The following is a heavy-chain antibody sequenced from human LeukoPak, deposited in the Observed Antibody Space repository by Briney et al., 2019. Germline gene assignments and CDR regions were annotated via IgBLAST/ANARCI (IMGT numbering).Heavy chain of an antibody. J-gene: IGHJ5*02. Sequence: SETLSLTCTVSGGSISSYYWSWIRQSPGKGLEWIGYIYYSGSTNYNPSLKSRVTISIDTSKNQFSLRLSSVTAADTAVYYCARVITMVRTAPNWFDPWGQGTLVTVSS. CDR2: IYYSGST. V-gene: IGHV4-59*01. CDR1: GGSISSYY. D-gene: IGHD3-10*01. CDR3: ARVITMVRTAPNWFDP.